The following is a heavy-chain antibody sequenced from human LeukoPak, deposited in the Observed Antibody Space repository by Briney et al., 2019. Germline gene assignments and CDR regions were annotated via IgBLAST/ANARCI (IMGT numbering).Heavy chain of an antibody. Sequence: GGSLRLSCAASGFTFSSYSMHWVRQAPGKGLEWVAVISYDGSNKYYADSVKGRFTISRDNSKNTLYLQMNSLRAEDTAVYYCAKDGLGDGLGYWGQGTLVIVSS. CDR3: AKDGLGDGLGY. CDR1: GFTFSSYS. D-gene: IGHD4-17*01. J-gene: IGHJ4*02. CDR2: ISYDGSNK. V-gene: IGHV3-30*18.